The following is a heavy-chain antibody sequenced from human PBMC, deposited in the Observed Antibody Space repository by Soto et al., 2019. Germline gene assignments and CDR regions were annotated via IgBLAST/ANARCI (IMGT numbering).Heavy chain of an antibody. CDR3: ARVTLVVVVAATYDAFDI. V-gene: IGHV3-7*01. J-gene: IGHJ3*02. Sequence: EVQLVESGGGLVQPGGSLRLSCAASGFTFSSYWMSWVRQAPGKGLEWVANIKQDGSEKYYVDSVKGRFTISRDNAKNSLYLQMNSLRAEDTAVYYCARVTLVVVVAATYDAFDIWGQGTMVTVSS. CDR2: IKQDGSEK. CDR1: GFTFSSYW. D-gene: IGHD2-15*01.